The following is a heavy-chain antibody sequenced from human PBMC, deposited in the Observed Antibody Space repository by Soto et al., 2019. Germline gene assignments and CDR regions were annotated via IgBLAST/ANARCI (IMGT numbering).Heavy chain of an antibody. CDR1: GDSYSISTYS. CDR3: AGMPYTSGLRFDP. CDR2: IYQSGVT. J-gene: IGHJ5*02. Sequence: SETLSLTCAVSGDSYSISTYSWSWIRQPPGKALQWIGFIYQSGVTSYNPSLASRVSISLDRSNNQCSLKLKSVTAADTAVYFCAGMPYTSGLRFDPWGPGTLVTVSS. D-gene: IGHD6-19*01. V-gene: IGHV4-30-2*01.